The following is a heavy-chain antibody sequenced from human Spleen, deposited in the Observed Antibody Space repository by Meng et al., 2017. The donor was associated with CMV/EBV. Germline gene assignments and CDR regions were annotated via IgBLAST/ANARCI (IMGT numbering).Heavy chain of an antibody. CDR2: IRKNGYGGTT. CDR3: AGIGYKLGY. J-gene: IGHJ4*02. D-gene: IGHD5-24*01. Sequence: GGSLRLSCTASGFIFGDYLMGWVRQAPGKGPEWAGVIRKNGYGGTTEYAASVKGRFTISRDDSKNTLYLQMNSLRAEDTAVYYCAGIGYKLGYWGLGTLVTVSS. CDR1: GFIFGDYL. V-gene: IGHV3-49*04.